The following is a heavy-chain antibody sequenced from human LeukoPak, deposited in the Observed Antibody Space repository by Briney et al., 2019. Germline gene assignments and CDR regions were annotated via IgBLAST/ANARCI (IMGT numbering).Heavy chain of an antibody. V-gene: IGHV1-69*05. CDR3: ARGPSAAAGTLYYYYYMDV. D-gene: IGHD6-13*01. Sequence: SVKVSCKASGGTFSSNAISWVRQAPGQGLEWMGGIIPIFGTANYAQKFQGRVTITTDESTSTAYMELSSLRSEDTAVYYCARGPSAAAGTLYYYYYMDVWGKGTTVTVSS. CDR1: GGTFSSNA. CDR2: IIPIFGTA. J-gene: IGHJ6*03.